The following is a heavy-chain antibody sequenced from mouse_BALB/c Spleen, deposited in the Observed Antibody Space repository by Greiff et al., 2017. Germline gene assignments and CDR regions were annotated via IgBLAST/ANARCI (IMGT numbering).Heavy chain of an antibody. CDR3: ARIYYYGSSSYYYAMDY. Sequence: QVQLQQSGAELVRPGTSVKISCKASGYTFTNYWLGWVKQRPGHGLEWIGDIYPGGGYTNYNEKFKGKATLTADTSSSTAYMQLSSLTSEDSAVYFCARIYYYGSSSYYYAMDYWGQGTSVTVSS. CDR2: IYPGGGYT. J-gene: IGHJ4*01. V-gene: IGHV1-63*02. D-gene: IGHD1-1*01. CDR1: GYTFTNYW.